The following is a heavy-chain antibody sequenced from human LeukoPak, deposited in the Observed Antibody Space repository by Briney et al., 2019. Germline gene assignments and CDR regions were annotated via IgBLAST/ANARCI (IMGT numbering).Heavy chain of an antibody. Sequence: PSETLSLPCTVSGGSISSYYWSWIRQPPGKGLEWIGYIYYSGSTNYNPSLKSRVTISVDTSKNQFSLKLSSVTAADTAVYYCARGGVLWTYDYWGQGTLVTVSS. CDR3: ARGGVLWTYDY. D-gene: IGHD3/OR15-3a*01. CDR1: GGSISSYY. J-gene: IGHJ4*02. CDR2: IYYSGST. V-gene: IGHV4-59*01.